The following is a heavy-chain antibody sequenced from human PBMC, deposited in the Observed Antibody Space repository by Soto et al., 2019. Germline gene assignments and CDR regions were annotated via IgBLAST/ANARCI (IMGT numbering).Heavy chain of an antibody. Sequence: GGSLRLSCAASGFTFSSYGITWVRQAPGKGLEWVSFSSATGAGTYYADSEKGRFTISRDNSKNTLYLQMTSLRADDTAVYYCAKDRRAGGNYGFYSDFWGQGALVTVSS. CDR3: AKDRRAGGNYGFYSDF. CDR1: GFTFSSYG. CDR2: SSATGAGT. D-gene: IGHD1-7*01. V-gene: IGHV3-23*01. J-gene: IGHJ4*02.